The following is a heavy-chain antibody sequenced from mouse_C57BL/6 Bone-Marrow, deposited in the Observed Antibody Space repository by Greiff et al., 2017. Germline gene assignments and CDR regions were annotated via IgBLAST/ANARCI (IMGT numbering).Heavy chain of an antibody. CDR1: GYTFTSYG. J-gene: IGHJ2*01. D-gene: IGHD1-1*01. CDR2: IYPRSGNT. CDR3: AREGYYGSSTYY. Sequence: VKLQESGAELARPGASVKLSCKASGYTFTSYGISWVKQRTGQGLEWIGEIYPRSGNTYYNEKFKGKATLTADKSSSTAYMELRSLTSEDSAVYFCAREGYYGSSTYYWGQGTTLTVSS. V-gene: IGHV1-81*01.